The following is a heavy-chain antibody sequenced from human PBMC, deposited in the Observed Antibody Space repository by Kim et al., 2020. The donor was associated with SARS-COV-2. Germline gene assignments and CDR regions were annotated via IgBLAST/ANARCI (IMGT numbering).Heavy chain of an antibody. CDR2: INPNSGGT. D-gene: IGHD3-10*01. CDR3: ARDRGVLWFGELLYTQGWKMDV. J-gene: IGHJ6*02. V-gene: IGHV1-2*06. CDR1: GYTFTGYY. Sequence: ASVKVSCKASGYTFTGYYMHWVRQAPGQGLEWMGRINPNSGGTNYAKKFQGRVTMTRDTSISTDYMELSRLRSADTAVYYCARDRGVLWFGELLYTQGWKMDVWGQGPTVPVSS.